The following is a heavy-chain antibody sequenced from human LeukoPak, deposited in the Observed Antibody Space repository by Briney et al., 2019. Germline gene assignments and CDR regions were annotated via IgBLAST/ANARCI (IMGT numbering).Heavy chain of an antibody. V-gene: IGHV4-39*07. CDR2: IYDSGST. Sequence: SETLSLTCTVSGVSIRSSYYYWGWIRQPPGKGLEWIGSIYDSGSTYYNPSLKSRVTISVDTSKNQFSLKLSSVTAADTAVYYCARDNRAHDSVNDAFDIWGQGTMVTVSS. CDR1: GVSIRSSYYY. J-gene: IGHJ3*02. CDR3: ARDNRAHDSVNDAFDI. D-gene: IGHD1-14*01.